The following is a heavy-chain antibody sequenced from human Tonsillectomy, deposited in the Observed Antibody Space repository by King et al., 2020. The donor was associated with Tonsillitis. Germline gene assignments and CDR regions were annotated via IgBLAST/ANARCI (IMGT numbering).Heavy chain of an antibody. CDR2: IYDSANA. J-gene: IGHJ5*02. CDR1: GSSLSGGDYY. CDR3: GKYEGGVFDP. Sequence: VQLQESGPGLVKPSQTLSLTCTVSGSSLSGGDYYWSWIRQPPRKGLGWFGDIYDSANAYYSPSLKSRLTISMDTSKNQFSLNLSSVTAADTAVYFCGKYEGGVFDPWGQGTLVTVSS. D-gene: IGHD2-15*01. V-gene: IGHV4-31*03.